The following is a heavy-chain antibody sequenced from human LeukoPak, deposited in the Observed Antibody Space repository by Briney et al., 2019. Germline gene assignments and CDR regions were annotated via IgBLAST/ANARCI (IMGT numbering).Heavy chain of an antibody. V-gene: IGHV3-20*01. CDR2: INWNGGST. Sequence: GGSLRLSCAASGFTFDDYGMSWVRQAPGKGLEWVSGINWNGGSTGYADSVKGRFTISRDNAKNSLYLQMNSLRAEDTALYHCARDGPLYGYYYYYMDVWGKGTTVTVSS. J-gene: IGHJ6*03. CDR1: GFTFDDYG. CDR3: ARDGPLYGYYYYYMDV. D-gene: IGHD5/OR15-5a*01.